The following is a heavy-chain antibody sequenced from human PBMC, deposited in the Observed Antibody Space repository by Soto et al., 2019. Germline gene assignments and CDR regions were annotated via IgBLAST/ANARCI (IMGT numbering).Heavy chain of an antibody. D-gene: IGHD1-26*01. CDR3: ARGPPRYSGSYYPNFDY. J-gene: IGHJ4*02. CDR1: GGSVSGYY. V-gene: IGHV4-34*01. CDR2: INHSGST. Sequence: SETLSLTCAVYGGSVSGYYWSWIRQPPGKGLEWIGEINHSGSTNYNPSLKSQVTISVDTSKNQFSLKLSSVTAADTAVYYCARGPPRYSGSYYPNFDYWGQGTLVTVSS.